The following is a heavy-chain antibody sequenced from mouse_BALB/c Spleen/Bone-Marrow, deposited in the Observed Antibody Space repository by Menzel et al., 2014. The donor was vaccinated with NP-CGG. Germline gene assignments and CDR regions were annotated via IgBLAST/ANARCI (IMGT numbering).Heavy chain of an antibody. CDR3: ARRDYWYFDV. Sequence: VQLQQSGAELAKPGASVKMSCKASGYTFTSYWMHWVKQRPGQGLEWIGYINPSTGYTGYNQKFKDKATLTADKSSSTAYMHLSSLTSEDSAVYYCARRDYWYFDVWGAGTTVTVSS. CDR1: GYTFTSYW. V-gene: IGHV1-7*01. J-gene: IGHJ1*01. CDR2: INPSTGYT.